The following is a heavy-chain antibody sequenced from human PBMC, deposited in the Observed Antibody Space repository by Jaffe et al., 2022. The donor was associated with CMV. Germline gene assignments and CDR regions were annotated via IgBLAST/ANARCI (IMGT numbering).Heavy chain of an antibody. CDR3: ARDRPIPHYGMDV. J-gene: IGHJ6*02. V-gene: IGHV3-53*01. CDR2: IYSGGST. CDR1: GFTVSSNY. Sequence: EVQLVESGGGLIQPGGSLRLSCAASGFTVSSNYMSWVRQAPGKGLEWVSVIYSGGSTYYADSVKGRFTISRDNSKNTLYLQMNSLRAEDTAVYYCARDRPIPHYGMDVWGQGTTVTVSS.